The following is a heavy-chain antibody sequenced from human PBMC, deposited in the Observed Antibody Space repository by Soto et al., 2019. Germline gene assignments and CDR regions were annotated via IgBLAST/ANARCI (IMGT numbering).Heavy chain of an antibody. Sequence: PGESLKISCRGSGYSFTSYWISWVRQMPGKGLEWMGRIDPSDSYTNYSPSFQGHVTIPANKSISTAYLQWSSLKASDTAMYYCARHHYYGSGHYGMDVWGQGTTVTVSS. J-gene: IGHJ6*02. D-gene: IGHD3-10*01. CDR1: GYSFTSYW. V-gene: IGHV5-10-1*01. CDR2: IDPSDSYT. CDR3: ARHHYYGSGHYGMDV.